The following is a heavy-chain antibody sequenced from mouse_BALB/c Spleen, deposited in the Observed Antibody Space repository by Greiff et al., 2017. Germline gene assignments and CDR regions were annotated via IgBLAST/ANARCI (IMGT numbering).Heavy chain of an antibody. V-gene: IGHV1-54*02. Sequence: QVQLKQSGAELVRPGTSVKVSCKASGYAFTNYLIEWVKQRPGQGLEWIGVINPGSGGTNYNEKFKGKATLTADKSSNTAYMQLSSLTSEDSAVYFCARGGLYYGNYVPDYWGQGTTLTVSS. D-gene: IGHD2-1*01. CDR2: INPGSGGT. CDR1: GYAFTNYL. CDR3: ARGGLYYGNYVPDY. J-gene: IGHJ2*01.